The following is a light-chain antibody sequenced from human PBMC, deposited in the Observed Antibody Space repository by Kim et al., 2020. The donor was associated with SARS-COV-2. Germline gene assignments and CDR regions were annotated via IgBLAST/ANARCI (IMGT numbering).Light chain of an antibody. Sequence: SSELTQDPAVSVALGQTVRITCQGDSLRSYYASWYQQKPGQAPVLVIYDKNNRPSGIPDRFSGSSSGNTASLTITGAQAEDEADYYCNSRDSSGTVVFGG. CDR3: NSRDSSGTVV. CDR2: DKN. CDR1: SLRSYY. J-gene: IGLJ2*01. V-gene: IGLV3-19*01.